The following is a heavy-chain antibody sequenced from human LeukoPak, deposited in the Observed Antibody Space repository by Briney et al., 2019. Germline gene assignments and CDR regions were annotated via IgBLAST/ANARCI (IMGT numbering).Heavy chain of an antibody. CDR1: GYTFTSYG. CDR3: AREGYDLDAFDI. Sequence: GASVKVSCKTSGYTFTSYGINWVRQAPGQGLEWMGRISAHNGNANYAQTFQGWVTMTRDTSISTAYMELRLRSDDTAIYYCAREGYDLDAFDIWGQGTMVTVSS. D-gene: IGHD3-22*01. J-gene: IGHJ3*02. V-gene: IGHV1-18*01. CDR2: ISAHNGNA.